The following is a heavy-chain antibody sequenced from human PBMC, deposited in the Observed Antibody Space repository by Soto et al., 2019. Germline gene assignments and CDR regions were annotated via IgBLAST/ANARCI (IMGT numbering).Heavy chain of an antibody. D-gene: IGHD3-16*01. CDR2: TYYRSKWYN. V-gene: IGHV6-1*01. Sequence: SQTLSLTCAISGDSVSGNSAAWNWIRQSPSRGLEWLGRTYYRSKWYNDYPVSVKSRITVTPDTSKNQFYLHLKSVTPEDTADYYCASQFRYYESSDSYFDSWGQGAPVTVAS. CDR3: ASQFRYYESSDSYFDS. CDR1: GDSVSGNSAA. J-gene: IGHJ4*02.